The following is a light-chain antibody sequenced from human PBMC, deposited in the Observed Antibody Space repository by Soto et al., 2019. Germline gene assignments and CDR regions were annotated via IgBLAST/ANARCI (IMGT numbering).Light chain of an antibody. J-gene: IGLJ2*01. CDR1: SSDVGGYNY. V-gene: IGLV2-8*01. CDR2: EVS. CDR3: SSYAGSNNPVI. Sequence: QSVLTQPPSASGSPGQSVTISCTGTSSDVGGYNYVSWYQQHPGKAPKFMIYEVSKRPSGVPDRFSGSKSGNTASLTVSGLQADDEAEYYCSSYAGSNNPVIFGGGTKLTVL.